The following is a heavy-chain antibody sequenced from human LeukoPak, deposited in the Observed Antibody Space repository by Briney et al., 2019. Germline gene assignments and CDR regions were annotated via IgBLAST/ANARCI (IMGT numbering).Heavy chain of an antibody. D-gene: IGHD2-15*01. V-gene: IGHV1-2*02. CDR2: INPNSGGT. CDR1: GYTFTGYY. J-gene: IGHJ4*02. Sequence: GASVKVSCKASGYTFTGYYMHWVRQAPGQGLEWMGWINPNSGGTNYAQKFQGRVTMTRDTSMSTAYMELSRLRSDDTAVYYCARSSGDIVVVVAATLGGFDYWGQGTLVTVSS. CDR3: ARSSGDIVVVVAATLGGFDY.